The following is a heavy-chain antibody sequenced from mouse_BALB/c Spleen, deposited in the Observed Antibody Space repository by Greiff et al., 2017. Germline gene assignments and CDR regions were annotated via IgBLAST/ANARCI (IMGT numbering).Heavy chain of an antibody. CDR1: VFNIKDTY. J-gene: IGHJ4*01. D-gene: IGHD2-3*01. V-gene: IGHV14-3*02. CDR3: AHDGYYAMDY. Sequence: VQLQQSGAELVKPGASVKLSCTASVFNIKDTYMHWVKQRPEQGLEWIGRIDPANGNTKYDPKFQGKATITADTSSNTAYLQLSSLTSEDTAVYYCAHDGYYAMDYWGQGTSVTVSS. CDR2: IDPANGNT.